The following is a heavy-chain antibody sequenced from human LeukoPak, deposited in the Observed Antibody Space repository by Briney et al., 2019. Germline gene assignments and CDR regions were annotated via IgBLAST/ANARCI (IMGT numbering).Heavy chain of an antibody. CDR1: GFTFSNYA. D-gene: IGHD3-22*01. CDR2: IGGTGHFT. V-gene: IGHV3-23*01. CDR3: AKDILYSSSTDRWACDY. Sequence: GGSLRLSCAASGFTFSNYAMSWVRQAPGKGLEWVPGIGGTGHFTYYADSVKGRFTVSRDNSKNTLYLQMNTLKVEDTAVYYCAKDILYSSSTDRWACDYWGQGTLVSVSS. J-gene: IGHJ4*02.